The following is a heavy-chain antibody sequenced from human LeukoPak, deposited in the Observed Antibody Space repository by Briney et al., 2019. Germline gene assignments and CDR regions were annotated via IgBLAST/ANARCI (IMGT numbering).Heavy chain of an antibody. Sequence: SETLSLTCTVFGDSIRSTTYYWAWIRQPPGKGLEWIGTIYYSGSTYYNPSLKNRVTISVDPSSNQFSLKLSSVTAADTAVYYCARQAEMATIDYWGQGTLVTVSS. D-gene: IGHD5-24*01. CDR2: IYYSGST. V-gene: IGHV4-39*01. CDR1: GDSIRSTTYY. CDR3: ARQAEMATIDY. J-gene: IGHJ4*02.